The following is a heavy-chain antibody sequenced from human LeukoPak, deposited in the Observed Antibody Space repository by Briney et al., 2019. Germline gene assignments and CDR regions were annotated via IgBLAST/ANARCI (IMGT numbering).Heavy chain of an antibody. D-gene: IGHD3/OR15-3a*01. Sequence: GGSLRLSCAASGFTFSSHAMGWVRQAPGKGLEWVSAISASGDSTYYADSVKGRFTISRDNSKNTLYLQVNILRAEDTAVYYCAKVQGQVIGYYFDYWGQGTLVTVSS. V-gene: IGHV3-23*01. CDR2: ISASGDST. J-gene: IGHJ4*02. CDR1: GFTFSSHA. CDR3: AKVQGQVIGYYFDY.